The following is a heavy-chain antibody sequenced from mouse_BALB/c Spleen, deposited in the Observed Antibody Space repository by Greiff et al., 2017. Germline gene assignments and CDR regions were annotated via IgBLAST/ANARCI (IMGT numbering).Heavy chain of an antibody. Sequence: VQLQQSGAELVKPGASVKLSCTASGFNIKDTYMHWVKQRPEQGLEWIGRIDPANGNTKYDPKFQGKATITADTSSNTAYLQLSSLTSEDTAVYYCAVYYYGSSRDFFDYWGQGTLVTVSA. D-gene: IGHD1-1*01. V-gene: IGHV14-3*02. CDR1: GFNIKDTY. CDR2: IDPANGNT. CDR3: AVYYYGSSRDFFDY. J-gene: IGHJ3*01.